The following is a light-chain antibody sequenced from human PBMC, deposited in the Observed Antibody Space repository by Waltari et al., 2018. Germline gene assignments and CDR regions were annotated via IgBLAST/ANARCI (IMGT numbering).Light chain of an antibody. CDR3: QQYLSSPPT. Sequence: DIVLTLSPDSLAVSLGERATINCKSSQTVLHSSSNKNYLAWYQQKPGQPPKLLIYWASTRESGVPDRFSGSGSGTDFTLTITSLQTEDAAVYHCQQYLSSPPTFGGGTKVEIK. J-gene: IGKJ4*01. V-gene: IGKV4-1*01. CDR2: WAS. CDR1: QTVLHSSSNKNY.